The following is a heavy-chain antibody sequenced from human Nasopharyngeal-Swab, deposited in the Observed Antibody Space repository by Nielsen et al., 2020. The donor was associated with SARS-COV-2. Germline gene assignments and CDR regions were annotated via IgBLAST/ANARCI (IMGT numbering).Heavy chain of an antibody. J-gene: IGHJ4*02. D-gene: IGHD2-2*01. Sequence: GGSLRLSCVVSGFTFSNAWMSWVRQAPGKGLEWVGRIKRKNDGETTDYAAPVKGRFTISRDDSKNTLYLQMNSLKTEDTAVYYCTTSLHCSSTSCYGYWGQGTLVTVSS. CDR1: GFTFSNAW. CDR3: TTSLHCSSTSCYGY. V-gene: IGHV3-15*01. CDR2: IKRKNDGETT.